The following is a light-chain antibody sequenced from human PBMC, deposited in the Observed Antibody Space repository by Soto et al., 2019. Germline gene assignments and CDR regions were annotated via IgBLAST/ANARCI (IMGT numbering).Light chain of an antibody. J-gene: IGKJ3*01. CDR1: QDISNF. V-gene: IGKV1-27*01. Sequence: DIQMTQSPSSLSASVGDRVTITCRASQDISNFLAWFQQKPGKVPKLLIYPASTFQSGVPSRFSGSGSGTDFTLTITSLHSEDFATYYGHKYKDAPFTFGPGTKVDV. CDR2: PAS. CDR3: HKYKDAPFT.